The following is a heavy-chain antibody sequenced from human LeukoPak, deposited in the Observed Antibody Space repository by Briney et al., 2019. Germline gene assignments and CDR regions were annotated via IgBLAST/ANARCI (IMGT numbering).Heavy chain of an antibody. V-gene: IGHV4-4*07. D-gene: IGHD5-18*01. J-gene: IGHJ4*02. Sequence: SETLSLTCTVSGGSISSYYWSWIRQPAGKGLEWIGRIYTSGSTNYNPSLKSRVTMSVDTSKNQFSLKLSSVTAADTAVYYCARYGYSYGPTYFDYWGQGSLVTVSS. CDR3: ARYGYSYGPTYFDY. CDR1: GGSISSYY. CDR2: IYTSGST.